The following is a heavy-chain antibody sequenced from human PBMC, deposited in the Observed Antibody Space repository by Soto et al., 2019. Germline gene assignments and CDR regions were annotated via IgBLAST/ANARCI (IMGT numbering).Heavy chain of an antibody. CDR2: INHSGST. Sequence: QVQLQQWGAGLLKPSETLSLTCAVYGGSFSGYYWSWIRQPPGKGLEWVGEINHSGSTNYNPSLTSRVTISVDTSKNQFSLKLSSVTAADTAVYYCARVREARRLGKAALYYYYYMDVWGKGTTVTVSS. V-gene: IGHV4-34*01. J-gene: IGHJ6*03. CDR3: ARVREARRLGKAALYYYYYMDV. CDR1: GGSFSGYY. D-gene: IGHD3-16*01.